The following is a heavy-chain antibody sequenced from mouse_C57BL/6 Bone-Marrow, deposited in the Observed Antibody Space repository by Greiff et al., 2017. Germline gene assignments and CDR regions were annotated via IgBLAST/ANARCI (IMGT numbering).Heavy chain of an antibody. CDR2: ISNGGGST. CDR1: GFTFSDYY. D-gene: IGHD1-1*01. Sequence: EVQLVESGGGLVQPGGSLKLSCAASGFTFSDYYMYWVRQTPEKRLEWVAYISNGGGSTYYPDTVKGRFTISRDNAKNTLYLQMSSLKSEDTAMYYCARREYYGSSYEGGYFDVWGTGTTVTVSS. CDR3: ARREYYGSSYEGGYFDV. J-gene: IGHJ1*03. V-gene: IGHV5-12*01.